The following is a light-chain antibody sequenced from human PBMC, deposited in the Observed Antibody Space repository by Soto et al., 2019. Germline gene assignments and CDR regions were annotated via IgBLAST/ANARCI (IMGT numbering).Light chain of an antibody. CDR1: QNINNY. CDR2: DAS. Sequence: DLQMTQSPSSLSASVGDRVTITCQAIQNINNYLNWYQQKPGRAPKLLIYDASNLEAGVPSRFRGSGSGTDFTFTISRLQPEDIATYYCQQYENLPTFGQGTRLEIK. V-gene: IGKV1-33*01. J-gene: IGKJ5*01. CDR3: QQYENLPT.